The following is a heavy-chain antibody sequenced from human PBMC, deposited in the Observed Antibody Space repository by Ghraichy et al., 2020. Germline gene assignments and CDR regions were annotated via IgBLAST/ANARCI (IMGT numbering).Heavy chain of an antibody. J-gene: IGHJ4*02. Sequence: GGSLRLSCAASGFTFSDYSVNWVRQAPGKGLEWVSSISSSSSYTYYADSVKGRFTMSRDDGKNSLYLQMSSLRAEDTAVYYCAAGHGGSAYLSGFWGQGTLVTVSS. CDR3: AAGHGGSAYLSGF. CDR1: GFTFSDYS. CDR2: ISSSSSYT. D-gene: IGHD3-3*01. V-gene: IGHV3-21*01.